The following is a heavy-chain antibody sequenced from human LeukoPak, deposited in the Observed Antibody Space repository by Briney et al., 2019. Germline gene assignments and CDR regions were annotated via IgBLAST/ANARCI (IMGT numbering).Heavy chain of an antibody. CDR2: IYYSGST. V-gene: IGHV4-39*01. CDR3: ARHTRLQPQTVFDY. J-gene: IGHJ4*01. D-gene: IGHD1-14*01. CDR1: GGSISGSDYY. Sequence: SSETLSLTCTVSGGSISGSDYYWGWIRQPPGKGLEWIGNIYYSGSTYYKPSLKSRVTISVDTSKNQFSLRLNSVTAADTAEYFCARHTRLQPQTVFDYWGHGTLLTVSS.